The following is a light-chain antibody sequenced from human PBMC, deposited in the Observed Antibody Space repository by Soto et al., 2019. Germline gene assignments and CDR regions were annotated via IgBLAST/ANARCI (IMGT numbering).Light chain of an antibody. Sequence: EIVMTQSPATLSVSPGESATLSCRASQTVSTNLAWYQQKPGQAPRLLIYDASTRATGIPVRFRGSGSGTQFPLTISSLQSEDSAVYYCHQYTNWLALTFGGGTKVEIK. V-gene: IGKV3-15*01. J-gene: IGKJ4*01. CDR2: DAS. CDR3: HQYTNWLALT. CDR1: QTVSTN.